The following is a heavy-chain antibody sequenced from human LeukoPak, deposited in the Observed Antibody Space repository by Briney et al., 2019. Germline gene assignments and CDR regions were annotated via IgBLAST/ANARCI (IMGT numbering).Heavy chain of an antibody. Sequence: ASVKVSCKASGGTFSSYAVSWVRQAPGQGLEWMGGIIPIFGTANYAQKFQGRVTITADESTSTAYMELSSLRSEDTAVYYCARDKGMATTKGYYYYYMDVWGKGTTVTVSS. J-gene: IGHJ6*03. V-gene: IGHV1-69*01. CDR1: GGTFSSYA. CDR3: ARDKGMATTKGYYYYYMDV. D-gene: IGHD6-13*01. CDR2: IIPIFGTA.